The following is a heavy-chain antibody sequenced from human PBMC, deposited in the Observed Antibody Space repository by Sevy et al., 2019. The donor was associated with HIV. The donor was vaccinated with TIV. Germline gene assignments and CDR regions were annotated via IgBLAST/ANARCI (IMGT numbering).Heavy chain of an antibody. J-gene: IGHJ4*02. CDR3: ARAAGYSSSWYDY. Sequence: SDTLSLTCTVSGGSVSSGSYYWSWIRQPPGKGLEWIGYIYYSGSTNYNPSLKSRVTISVDTSKNQFSLKLSSVTAADTAVYYCARAAGYSSSWYDYWGQGTLVTVSS. CDR2: IYYSGST. V-gene: IGHV4-61*01. D-gene: IGHD6-13*01. CDR1: GGSVSSGSYY.